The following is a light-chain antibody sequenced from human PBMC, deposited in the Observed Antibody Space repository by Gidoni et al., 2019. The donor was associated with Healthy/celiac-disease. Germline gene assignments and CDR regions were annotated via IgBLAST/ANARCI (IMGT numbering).Light chain of an antibody. Sequence: QSALTLPSSVSGPPGQSVTISCTGTSSDVGSYNYVTWYQQHPGKAPKLMIYVVSKRPSGVPDRFSGSKAGNTASLTISGLQAEDEADYYCCSYAGSYTYVFGTGTKVTVL. V-gene: IGLV2-11*01. J-gene: IGLJ1*01. CDR1: SSDVGSYNY. CDR2: VVS. CDR3: CSYAGSYTYV.